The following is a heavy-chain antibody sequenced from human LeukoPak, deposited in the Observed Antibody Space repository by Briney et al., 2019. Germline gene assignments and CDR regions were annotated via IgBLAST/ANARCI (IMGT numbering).Heavy chain of an antibody. Sequence: GGSLRLSCAASGFTFSSYAMSWVRQAPGKGLEWVSAISGSGGSTYYADSVKGRFTISRDNSKNTLYLQMNSLRAEDTAVYYCAKVAYRGYSYGNYFDYWGQGTLVTVSS. J-gene: IGHJ4*02. D-gene: IGHD5-18*01. CDR1: GFTFSSYA. V-gene: IGHV3-23*01. CDR2: ISGSGGST. CDR3: AKVAYRGYSYGNYFDY.